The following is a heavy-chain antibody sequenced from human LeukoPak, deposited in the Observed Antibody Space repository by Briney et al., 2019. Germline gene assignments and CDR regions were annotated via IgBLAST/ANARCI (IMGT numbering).Heavy chain of an antibody. V-gene: IGHV3-21*01. Sequence: GGSLRLSCAASGFTFSSYSMNWVRQAPGKGLEWVSSISSSSSYIYYADSVKGRFTISRDNAKNSLYLQMNSLRAEDTAVYYCASEWPGDCSDGSRFSGFYWGQGTLVTVSS. CDR3: ASEWPGDCSDGSRFSGFY. CDR1: GFTFSSYS. J-gene: IGHJ4*02. CDR2: ISSSSSYI. D-gene: IGHD2-15*01.